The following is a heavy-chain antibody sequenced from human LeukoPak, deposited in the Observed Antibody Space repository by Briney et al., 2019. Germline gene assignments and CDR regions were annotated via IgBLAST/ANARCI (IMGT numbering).Heavy chain of an antibody. CDR1: GFTVSSNY. J-gene: IGHJ4*02. V-gene: IGHV3-53*01. Sequence: PGGSLRLSCAASGFTVSSNYMSWVRQAPGKGLEWVSVIYSGGSTYYADSVKGRFTISRDNSKNTLYLQMNSLRAEDTAVYYCAREVVTSISWYFDFWGQGMLVSVSS. D-gene: IGHD2-21*02. CDR3: AREVVTSISWYFDF. CDR2: IYSGGST.